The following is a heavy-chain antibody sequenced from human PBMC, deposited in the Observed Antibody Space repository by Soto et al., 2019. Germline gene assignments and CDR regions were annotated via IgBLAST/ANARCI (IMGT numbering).Heavy chain of an antibody. J-gene: IGHJ6*02. V-gene: IGHV3-30*18. CDR3: AKGHLRYYDFWSGYYLVQPHPYYGIDV. Sequence: PGGSLRLSCAASGFTFSSYGMHWVRQAPGKGLEWVAVISYDGSNKYYADSVKGRFTISRDNSKNTLYLQMNSLRAEDTAVYYCAKGHLRYYDFWSGYYLVQPHPYYGIDVWGQGSTVTVYS. CDR2: ISYDGSNK. D-gene: IGHD3-3*01. CDR1: GFTFSSYG.